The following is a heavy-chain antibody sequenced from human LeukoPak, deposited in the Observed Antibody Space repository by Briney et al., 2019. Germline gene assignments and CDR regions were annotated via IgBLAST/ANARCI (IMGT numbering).Heavy chain of an antibody. V-gene: IGHV3-9*01. J-gene: IGHJ4*02. CDR3: AKRSAAGTVGYFDY. CDR1: GFTFDDYA. D-gene: IGHD6-13*01. CDR2: ISWNSGTI. Sequence: GGSLRLSCAASGFTFDDYAMHWVRQAPGKGLEWVSGISWNSGTIYYADSVKGRFTIPRDDAKNSLYLQMHSLRAEDTALYYCAKRSAAGTVGYFDYWGQGTLVTVSS.